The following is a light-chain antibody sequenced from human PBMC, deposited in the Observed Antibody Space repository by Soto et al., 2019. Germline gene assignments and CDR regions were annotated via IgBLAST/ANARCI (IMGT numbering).Light chain of an antibody. CDR3: KSYAGSNTYV. V-gene: IGLV2-8*01. J-gene: IGLJ1*01. CDR1: KNDIGVYDF. Sequence: QPALTQSPSASGSPGQSVTISCTGTKNDIGVYDFVSWYQHHPGKAPRLIIYEVVQRPSGVPDRFSGSKSGNTASLTVSGLQAADEADYFCKSYAGSNTYVFGSGTKV. CDR2: EVV.